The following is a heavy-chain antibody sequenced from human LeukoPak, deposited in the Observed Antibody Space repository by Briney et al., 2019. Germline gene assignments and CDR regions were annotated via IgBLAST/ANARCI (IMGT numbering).Heavy chain of an antibody. J-gene: IGHJ4*02. CDR2: VNTNSGTT. Sequence: DSLKLSCKASGYILSSYDISCVRQPTPQGFQWMGWVNTNSGTTGYALEFQGRVTFTTATSITTAYMEMTRVRSDDAAVYYCARAVRHQLLPDYWGQGTLVPVSS. D-gene: IGHD2-2*01. CDR3: ARAVRHQLLPDY. CDR1: GYILSSYD. V-gene: IGHV1-8*01.